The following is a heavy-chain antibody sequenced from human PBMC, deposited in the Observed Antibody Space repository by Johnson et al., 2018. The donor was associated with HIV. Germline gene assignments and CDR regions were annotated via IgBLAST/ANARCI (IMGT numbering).Heavy chain of an antibody. CDR3: ARDIFYTDTAFDI. CDR1: GFTVSSNY. CDR2: TRNKANSYTT. J-gene: IGHJ3*02. V-gene: IGHV3-72*01. Sequence: VLLVESGGGVVQPGRSLRLSCAASGFTVSSNYMNWVRQAPGKGLEWVGRTRNKANSYTTEYSASVKGRFTISRDDSKNSLYLQMNSLRAEDTALYYCARDIFYTDTAFDIWGQGTMVTVSS.